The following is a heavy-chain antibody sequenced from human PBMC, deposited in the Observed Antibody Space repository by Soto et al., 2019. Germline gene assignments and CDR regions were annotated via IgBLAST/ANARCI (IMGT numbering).Heavy chain of an antibody. V-gene: IGHV3-23*01. CDR2: ISANGQGI. CDR3: AKDRNYPRDQFHY. D-gene: IGHD1-7*01. Sequence: GSLRLSCAASGFTFSTYALSWVRQAPGKGLEWVSAISANGQGIYYADSVRGRFTISRDNSKNTIFPHMDSLRAEDTAVYYCAKDRNYPRDQFHYWGQGTLVTVSS. J-gene: IGHJ4*02. CDR1: GFTFSTYA.